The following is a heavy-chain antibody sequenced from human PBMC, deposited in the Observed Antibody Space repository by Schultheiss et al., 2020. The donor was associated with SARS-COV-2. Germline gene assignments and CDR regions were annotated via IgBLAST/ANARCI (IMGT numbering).Heavy chain of an antibody. CDR1: GGSISSYY. J-gene: IGHJ6*03. Sequence: SETLSLTCTVSGGSISSYYWSWIRQPPGKGLEWIGYIYYSGSTNYNPSLKSRVTISVDTSKNQFSLKLSSVTAADTAVYYCARFKGYSYSLPLTFNDYYYYYYMDVWGKGTTGTVSS. V-gene: IGHV4-59*01. CDR2: IYYSGST. CDR3: ARFKGYSYSLPLTFNDYYYYYYMDV. D-gene: IGHD1-26*01.